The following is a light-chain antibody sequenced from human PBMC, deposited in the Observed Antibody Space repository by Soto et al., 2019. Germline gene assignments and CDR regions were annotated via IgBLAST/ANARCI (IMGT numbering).Light chain of an antibody. CDR3: QQYNNWPRT. CDR1: QSVSSN. CDR2: GAS. Sequence: EIVMTQSPATLSVSPGKRATLSCRASQSVSSNLAWYQQKPGQAPRLLIYGASTRATGIPASFSGSVSGTEFTLTISSLQSGDFAVYYCQQYNNWPRTFGQGTKVEIK. J-gene: IGKJ1*01. V-gene: IGKV3-15*01.